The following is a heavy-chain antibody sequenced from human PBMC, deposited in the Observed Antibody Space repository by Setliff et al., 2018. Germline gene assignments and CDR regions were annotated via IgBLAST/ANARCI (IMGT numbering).Heavy chain of an antibody. V-gene: IGHV4-39*07. CDR3: VRGRIRGICSGPHCTYDPFDI. CDR2: IYDSGTS. J-gene: IGHJ3*02. CDR1: GGSISSSSYY. D-gene: IGHD2-15*01. Sequence: SETLSLTCTVSGGSISSSSYYWGWVRQPPGQGLEWIGTIYDSGTSYYNPSLKSRVTISVDTSKNQFSLNLSSLTAADTAVYYCVRGRIRGICSGPHCTYDPFDIWGQGTTVTVS.